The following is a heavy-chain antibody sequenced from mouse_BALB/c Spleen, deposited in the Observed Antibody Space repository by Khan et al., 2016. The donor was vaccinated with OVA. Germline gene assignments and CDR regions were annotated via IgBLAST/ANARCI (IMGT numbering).Heavy chain of an antibody. J-gene: IGHJ3*01. CDR1: GFTFSSYS. CDR3: ADHLTGSFAY. V-gene: IGHV5-6*01. D-gene: IGHD4-1*01. Sequence: EVELVESGGDLVKPGGSLKLSCAASGFTFSSYSMSWVRQTPDKKLVWVASISSGGDYTYYPASVKGRFTISRDNAKNTLFLQMSYIKSEDTAMDYCADHLTGSFAYWGQGTLVTVSA. CDR2: ISSGGDYT.